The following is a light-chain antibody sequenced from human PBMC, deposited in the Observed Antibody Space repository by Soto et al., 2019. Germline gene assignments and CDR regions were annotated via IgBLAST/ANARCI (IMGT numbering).Light chain of an antibody. CDR1: QTIYNN. CDR2: SAS. Sequence: EVVMTQSPVTLSVSPGESAALSCRASQTIYNNLAWYQQKPGQAPRLLIYSASSRATGLPARFSGSGSGTEFTLTISSLESEDLGVYYCQQYNKWPNTFGQGTRLEMK. CDR3: QQYNKWPNT. J-gene: IGKJ2*01. V-gene: IGKV3-15*01.